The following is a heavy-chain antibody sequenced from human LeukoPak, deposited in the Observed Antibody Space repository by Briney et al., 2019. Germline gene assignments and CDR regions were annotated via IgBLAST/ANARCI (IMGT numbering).Heavy chain of an antibody. D-gene: IGHD6-25*01. CDR2: IHDSGST. V-gene: IGHV4-30-4*07. CDR3: ARVVAAAGNNWFDP. CDR1: GGSISSGGYS. Sequence: PSETLSLTCTVSGGSISSGGYSWSWIRQTPGKGLVWIAYIHDSGSTYNNPSLKSRLSISIDTSKNQFSLKLNSVTAADTAVYYCARVVAAAGNNWFDPWGQGTLVTVSS. J-gene: IGHJ5*02.